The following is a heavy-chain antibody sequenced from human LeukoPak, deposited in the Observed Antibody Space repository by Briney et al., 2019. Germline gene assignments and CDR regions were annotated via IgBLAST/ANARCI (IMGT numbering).Heavy chain of an antibody. CDR2: IGGIGSIM. J-gene: IGHJ6*02. Sequence: PGGSLRLSCAASGFTFSSYEIHWVRQAPGKGLEWVSKIGGIGSIMYADSVKGRFTISTDSAKSSVYLQMNSLRAEDTAVYYCARERSSWHTYGMDVWGQGTTVTVSS. CDR3: ARERSSWHTYGMDV. V-gene: IGHV3-48*03. D-gene: IGHD6-13*01. CDR1: GFTFSSYE.